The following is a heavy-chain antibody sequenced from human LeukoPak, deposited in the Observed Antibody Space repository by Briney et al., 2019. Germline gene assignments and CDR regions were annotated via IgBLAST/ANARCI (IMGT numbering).Heavy chain of an antibody. CDR1: GYTFTVYY. CDR2: INPNSGGT. CDR3: ARMSRWSASSGYYDDGDY. V-gene: IGHV1-2*02. Sequence: ASLKVSSKASGYTFTVYYMHWVRQAPGQGLEWMGWINPNSGGTNYAQKFQGRVTMTRDTSISTAYMELSRLRSDDTAVYSCARMSRWSASSGYYDDGDYWGQGTLVTVSS. D-gene: IGHD3-22*01. J-gene: IGHJ4*02.